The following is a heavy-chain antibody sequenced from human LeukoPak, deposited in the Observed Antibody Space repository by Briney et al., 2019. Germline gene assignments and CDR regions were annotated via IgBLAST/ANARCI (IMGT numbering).Heavy chain of an antibody. V-gene: IGHV3-33*01. CDR3: ARDKDYGGKGFDP. D-gene: IGHD4-23*01. J-gene: IGHJ5*02. CDR1: GFTFSSYG. CDR2: IWYDGSNK. Sequence: GGSLRLSCAASGFTFSSYGMHWVRQAPGKGLEWVAVIWYDGSNKYYADSVKGRFTISRDNSKNTLYLQTNSLRAEDTAVYYCARDKDYGGKGFDPWGQGTLVTVSS.